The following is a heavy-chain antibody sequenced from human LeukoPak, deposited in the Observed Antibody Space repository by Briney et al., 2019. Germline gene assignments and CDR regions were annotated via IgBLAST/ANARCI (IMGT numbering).Heavy chain of an antibody. Sequence: WIGENNHSGSTNYNPSLKSRVPLSVDTSKNQFSLKLSSVTAADTAVYYCARGDILTGYFLHWGQGTLVTVSS. CDR2: NNHSGST. D-gene: IGHD3-9*01. CDR3: ARGDILTGYFLH. V-gene: IGHV4-34*01. J-gene: IGHJ4*02.